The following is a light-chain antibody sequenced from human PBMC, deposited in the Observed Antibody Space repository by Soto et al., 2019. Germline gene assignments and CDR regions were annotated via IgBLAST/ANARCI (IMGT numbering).Light chain of an antibody. V-gene: IGKV1-9*01. CDR2: AAS. CDR3: RQLNSYPIT. J-gene: IGKJ5*01. CDR1: QGISSY. Sequence: IQLNQSPSSLSASVGDRVTITCRASQGISSYLAWYQQKPGKAPKLLIYAASTLQGGVPSRFSGSGSGTDFTLTINSLQPEDLATYYCRQLNSYPITFGQGTRLEI.